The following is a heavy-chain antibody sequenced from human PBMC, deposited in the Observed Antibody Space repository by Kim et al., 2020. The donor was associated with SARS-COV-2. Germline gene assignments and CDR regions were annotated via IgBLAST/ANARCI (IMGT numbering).Heavy chain of an antibody. D-gene: IGHD3-22*01. CDR3: TTGYYYDSSGYYGHYFDY. J-gene: IGHJ4*02. V-gene: IGHV3-49*02. Sequence: KGRFTISRDDSKSIAYLQMNSLKTEDTAVYYCTTGYYYDSSGYYGHYFDYWGQGTLVTVSS.